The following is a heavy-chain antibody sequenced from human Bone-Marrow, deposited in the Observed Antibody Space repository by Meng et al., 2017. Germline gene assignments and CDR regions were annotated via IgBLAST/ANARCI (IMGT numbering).Heavy chain of an antibody. CDR1: GGSISSIDW. V-gene: IGHV4/OR15-8*02. CDR2: IYHGGDT. J-gene: IGHJ4*02. D-gene: IGHD6-19*01. Sequence: VHLQEPGPGLLKPSGTLSLTCVVSGGSISSIDWWSWVRQPPGKGLEWIGEIYHGGDTNYNPSLKSRVTIAIDKSKNQFSLKLSSVTAADTAVYYCASWIYSCGWQWGQGALVTVSS. CDR3: ASWIYSCGWQ.